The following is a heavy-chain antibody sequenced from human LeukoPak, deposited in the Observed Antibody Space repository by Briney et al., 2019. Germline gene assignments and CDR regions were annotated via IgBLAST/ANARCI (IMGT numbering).Heavy chain of an antibody. CDR2: IAGSGGGT. Sequence: GGSLRLSCAASGFTFSTYGMSWVRQAPGKGLEWVSAIAGSGGGTYYADSVKGRFTISRDNAKNSLYLQMNSLRAEDVALYYCAKDTVAGYSSRWGPFDIWGQGTMVTVSS. CDR1: GFTFSTYG. V-gene: IGHV3-23*01. J-gene: IGHJ3*02. D-gene: IGHD6-13*01. CDR3: AKDTVAGYSSRWGPFDI.